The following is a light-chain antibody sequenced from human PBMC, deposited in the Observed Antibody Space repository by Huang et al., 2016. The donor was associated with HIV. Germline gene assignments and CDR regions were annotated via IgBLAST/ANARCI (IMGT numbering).Light chain of an antibody. CDR2: DAS. V-gene: IGKV1-39*01. CDR3: QQSFSTFIT. CDR1: QSIGTY. J-gene: IGKJ5*01. Sequence: IQLTQSPTSLSASVGDRVTMTCRASQSIGTYLNWFHQKPGKAPKLLFSDASTLHNGAPSRFHGSGSGAEFSLTINGLHLDDFGTYYCQQSFSTFITFGQGTRLEIK.